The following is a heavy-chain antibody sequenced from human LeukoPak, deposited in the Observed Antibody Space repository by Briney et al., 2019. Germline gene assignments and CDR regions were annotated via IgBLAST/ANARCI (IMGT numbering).Heavy chain of an antibody. V-gene: IGHV4-59*12. D-gene: IGHD3-10*01. Sequence: PSETLSLTCTVSGGSISSYYWSWIRQPPGKGLEWIGYIYYSGSTNYNPSLKSRVTISVDTSKNQFSLKLSSVTAADTAVYYCARDERYYGSGSYSQYYYYYYMDVWGKGTTVTVSS. J-gene: IGHJ6*03. CDR1: GGSISSYY. CDR2: IYYSGST. CDR3: ARDERYYGSGSYSQYYYYYYMDV.